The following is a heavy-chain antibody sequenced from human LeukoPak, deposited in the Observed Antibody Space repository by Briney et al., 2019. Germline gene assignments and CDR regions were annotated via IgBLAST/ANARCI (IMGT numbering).Heavy chain of an antibody. Sequence: GGSLRLSCAASGFTSSNAWMSWVRQAPGKGLEWVGRIKSKTDGGTTDYAAPVKGRYTISRDDSKNTLYLQMNSLKTEDTAVYYCTTGVPAALLDAFDIWGQGTMVTVSS. D-gene: IGHD2-2*01. CDR3: TTGVPAALLDAFDI. CDR1: GFTSSNAW. J-gene: IGHJ3*02. V-gene: IGHV3-15*01. CDR2: IKSKTDGGTT.